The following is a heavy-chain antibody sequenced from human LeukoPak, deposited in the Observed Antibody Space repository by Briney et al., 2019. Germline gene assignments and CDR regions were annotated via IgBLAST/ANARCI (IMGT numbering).Heavy chain of an antibody. CDR1: GDSITSAGFY. J-gene: IGHJ4*02. Sequence: SSETLSLTCTVSGDSITSAGFYWGWIRQPPGKGLEWIGSIYYSGTTLYNPSLESRVSISLDTSKNQFSLKLSSVTAADTAVYYCARDVPSRDYGLGVNDYWGQGTLVTVSS. D-gene: IGHD4-17*01. V-gene: IGHV4-39*07. CDR2: IYYSGTT. CDR3: ARDVPSRDYGLGVNDY.